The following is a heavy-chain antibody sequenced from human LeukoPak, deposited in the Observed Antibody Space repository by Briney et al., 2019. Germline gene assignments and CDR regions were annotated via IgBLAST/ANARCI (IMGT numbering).Heavy chain of an antibody. J-gene: IGHJ4*02. D-gene: IGHD6-19*01. V-gene: IGHV3-30*18. CDR3: AKDPALGPVAGIDY. CDR1: GFTFSNYG. CDR2: ISYDGSTK. Sequence: GRSLRLSCAASGFTFSNYGMHWVRQVPGKGLEWVAVISYDGSTKYYADSVKGRFTISRDNSKDTLYLQMNSLRAEDTAVYYCAKDPALGPVAGIDYWGQGTLVTVSS.